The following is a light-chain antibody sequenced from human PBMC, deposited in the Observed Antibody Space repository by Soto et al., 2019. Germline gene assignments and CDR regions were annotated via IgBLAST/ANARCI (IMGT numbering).Light chain of an antibody. CDR2: DVT. CDR1: SNDVGLYDY. CDR3: TSLTLSGTYV. Sequence: QSALTQPASVSGSPGQSITISCTGTSNDVGLYDYVSWYQRHPGKAPRLMIYDVTHRPSGVSTRFSGSKSGNTASLTISGLQAEDEADYYCTSLTLSGTYVFGTGTKVTVL. J-gene: IGLJ1*01. V-gene: IGLV2-14*01.